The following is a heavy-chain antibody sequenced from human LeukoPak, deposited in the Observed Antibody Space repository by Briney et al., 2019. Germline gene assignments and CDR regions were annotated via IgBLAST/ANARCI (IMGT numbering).Heavy chain of an antibody. Sequence: GGSLRLSCVPSGFTLSKYGMKWVRQAAREGLEYVSGISKSGDITHYVDSVKGRFTISRDNSKNTLSFQMNSLRAEDTALYYCATEGFYYWGPGPLVTVSS. V-gene: IGHV3-23*01. CDR3: ATEGFYY. J-gene: IGHJ4*02. CDR1: GFTLSKYG. CDR2: ISKSGDIT.